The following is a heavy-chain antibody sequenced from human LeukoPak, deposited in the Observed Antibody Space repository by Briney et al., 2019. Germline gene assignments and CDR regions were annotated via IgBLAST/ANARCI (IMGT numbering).Heavy chain of an antibody. CDR1: GFTFSSYS. CDR2: ISSSSSYI. V-gene: IGHV3-21*04. D-gene: IGHD2-15*01. CDR3: AKAGWYCSGGSCYSGVNYYYYYGMDV. Sequence: GGSLRLSCAASGFTFSSYSMNWVRQAPGKGLEWVSSISSSSSYIYYADSVKGRFTISRDNSKNTLYLQMNSLRAEDTAVYYCAKAGWYCSGGSCYSGVNYYYYYGMDVWGQGTTVTVSS. J-gene: IGHJ6*02.